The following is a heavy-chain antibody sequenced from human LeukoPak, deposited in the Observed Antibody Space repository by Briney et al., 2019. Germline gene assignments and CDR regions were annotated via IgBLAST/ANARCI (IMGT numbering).Heavy chain of an antibody. Sequence: ASVKVSCKASGYTFTGYYMHWVRQAPGQGLEWMGWINPNSGGTNYAQKFQGRVTMTRDTSISTAYMELSRLRSDDTAVYYCARDLREWFGEFPPQPDYWGQGTLVTVSS. CDR3: ARDLREWFGEFPPQPDY. J-gene: IGHJ4*02. D-gene: IGHD3-10*01. CDR2: INPNSGGT. CDR1: GYTFTGYY. V-gene: IGHV1-2*02.